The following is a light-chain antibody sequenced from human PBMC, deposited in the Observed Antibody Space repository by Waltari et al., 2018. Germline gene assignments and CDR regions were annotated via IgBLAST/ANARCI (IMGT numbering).Light chain of an antibody. CDR3: AAWDDSLSGGV. CDR2: RNN. Sequence: QSVLTQPPSASGTPGQRVTISCSGSSSNIGSNYVYWYQQLPGTAPKLLIYRNNQRPSGVPDRSPASKPCTPASLAISGLRSEDEADYYCAAWDDSLSGGVFGGGTKLTVL. J-gene: IGLJ3*02. V-gene: IGLV1-47*01. CDR1: SSNIGSNY.